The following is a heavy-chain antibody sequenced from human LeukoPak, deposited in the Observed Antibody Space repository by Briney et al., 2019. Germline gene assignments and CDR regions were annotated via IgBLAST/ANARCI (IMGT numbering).Heavy chain of an antibody. D-gene: IGHD4-11*01. CDR3: ARRFDYGNHAFHHYYMDV. J-gene: IGHJ6*03. Sequence: ASVKVSCKASGYLFIVYNIHWVRQAPGQRLEWMGWINPNTGDTNYAQKFQGRVTMTRDTSISTVYMELRSLTYEDTALYYCARRFDYGNHAFHHYYMDVWGKGTTVSVSS. CDR2: INPNTGDT. CDR1: GYLFIVYN. V-gene: IGHV1-2*02.